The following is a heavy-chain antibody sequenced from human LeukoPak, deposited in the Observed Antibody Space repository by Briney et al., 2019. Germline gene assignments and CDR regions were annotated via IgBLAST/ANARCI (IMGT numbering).Heavy chain of an antibody. V-gene: IGHV3-23*01. CDR2: ISGSGDNT. Sequence: PGGSLRLSCAASGFTFSSYAMSWVRQAPGKGLEWVSGISGSGDNTYYADSVKGRFTISRDNAKNSLYLQMNSLRAEDTAVYYCARDSYGDYSFDYWGQGTLVTVSS. CDR3: ARDSYGDYSFDY. J-gene: IGHJ4*02. CDR1: GFTFSSYA. D-gene: IGHD4-17*01.